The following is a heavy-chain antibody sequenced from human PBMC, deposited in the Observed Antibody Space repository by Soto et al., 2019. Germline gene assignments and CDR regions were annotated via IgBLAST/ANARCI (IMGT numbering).Heavy chain of an antibody. D-gene: IGHD2-2*01. V-gene: IGHV4-59*01. CDR1: GGSIISYY. J-gene: IGHJ4*02. CDR2: IYYSGST. Sequence: SETLSLTCTVSGGSIISYYWSWIRPPPGKGLEWIGYIYYSGSTNYNPSLKSRVTISVDTSKNQFSLKLSSVTAADTAVYYCARVTGTMPAFDYWGQGTLVTVSS. CDR3: ARVTGTMPAFDY.